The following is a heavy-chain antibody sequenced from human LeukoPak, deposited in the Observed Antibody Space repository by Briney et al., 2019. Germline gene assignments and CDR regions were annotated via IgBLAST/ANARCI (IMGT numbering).Heavy chain of an antibody. V-gene: IGHV4-59*01. D-gene: IGHD3-22*01. CDR1: GGSISSYY. J-gene: IGHJ5*02. CDR2: ISYSGST. Sequence: SETLSLTCTVSGGSISSYYWSWIRQPPGEGLEWIACISYSGSTKYNPSLKSRVTISVDTSKNQLSLKLSSVAAADTAVYYCARVPGFDSSGYLNWFDPWGQGTLVTVPS. CDR3: ARVPGFDSSGYLNWFDP.